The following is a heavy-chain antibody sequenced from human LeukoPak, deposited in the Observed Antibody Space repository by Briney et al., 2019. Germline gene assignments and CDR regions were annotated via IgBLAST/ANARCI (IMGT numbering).Heavy chain of an antibody. CDR3: VKEQSSGGYRVADY. D-gene: IGHD6-19*01. CDR2: FSYDGSDI. V-gene: IGHV3-30*18. Sequence: GRSLRLSCTASGFTFSNCGMHWVRQAPGKRLEWVAVFSYDGSDIYYGDSVKGRFTISRDISKNTLYLQMNSLRAEDTVVYYCVKEQSSGGYRVADYWGQGTLVTVSS. J-gene: IGHJ4*02. CDR1: GFTFSNCG.